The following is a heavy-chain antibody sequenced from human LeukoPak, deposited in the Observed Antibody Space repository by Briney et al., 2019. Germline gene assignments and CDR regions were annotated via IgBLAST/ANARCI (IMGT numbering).Heavy chain of an antibody. CDR3: AKGRCSGGSCYGRGFDY. J-gene: IGHJ4*02. CDR2: LSGSGGST. V-gene: IGHV3-23*01. D-gene: IGHD2-15*01. Sequence: GGSLRLSCAASGFTFDTYAMSWVRQAPGKGLEWVSGLSGSGGSTYYADSVKGRFTISRDNARNTLYLQMNSLRAEDTAVYYCAKGRCSGGSCYGRGFDYWGQGTLVTVSS. CDR1: GFTFDTYA.